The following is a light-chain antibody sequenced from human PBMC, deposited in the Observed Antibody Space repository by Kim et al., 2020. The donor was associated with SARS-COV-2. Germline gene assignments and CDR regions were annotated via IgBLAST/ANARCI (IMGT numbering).Light chain of an antibody. CDR1: KLGDKY. J-gene: IGLJ2*01. Sequence: VSPGQTSSITCSGDKLGDKYACWYQQKPGQSPVLVIYQDSKRPSGIPERFSGSNSGNTATLTISGTQAMDEADYYCQAWNSSTVVFGGGTQLTVL. CDR3: QAWNSSTVV. V-gene: IGLV3-1*01. CDR2: QDS.